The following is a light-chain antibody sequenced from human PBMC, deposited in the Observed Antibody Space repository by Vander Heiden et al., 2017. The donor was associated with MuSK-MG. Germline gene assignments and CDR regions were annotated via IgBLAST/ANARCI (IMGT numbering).Light chain of an antibody. J-gene: IGKJ2*01. V-gene: IGKV3-20*01. CDR3: QQYGSSPYT. Sequence: EIVLPQSPGTLSLSPGERATLPCRASQSVSSSYVAWYQQKPGQATRLLIYGASSRATGIPDRFSGSGSGTDFTLTISRLEPEDVAVYYCQQYGSSPYTFGQGTKLEIK. CDR1: QSVSSSY. CDR2: GAS.